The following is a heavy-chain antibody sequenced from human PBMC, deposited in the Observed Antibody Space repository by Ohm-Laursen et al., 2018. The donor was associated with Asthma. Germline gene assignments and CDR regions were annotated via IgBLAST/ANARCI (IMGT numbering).Heavy chain of an antibody. Sequence: TLSLTCTVSGGSIGSGGYYWSWIRQHPGKGLEWIGYIYYSGSTYYNPSLKSRVTISVDTSKNQFSLKLSSVTAADTAVYYCARVQRVPRRRPFDYWGQGTLVTVSS. D-gene: IGHD6-25*01. J-gene: IGHJ4*02. CDR2: IYYSGST. V-gene: IGHV4-31*03. CDR1: GGSIGSGGYY. CDR3: ARVQRVPRRRPFDY.